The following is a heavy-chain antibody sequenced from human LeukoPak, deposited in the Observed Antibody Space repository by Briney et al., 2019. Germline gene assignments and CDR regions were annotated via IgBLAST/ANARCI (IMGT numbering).Heavy chain of an antibody. CDR3: ARERPYDILTGYYANDY. CDR1: GFTFDDYA. CDR2: ISWNSGSI. V-gene: IGHV3-9*01. Sequence: GGSLRLSCAASGFTFDDYAMHWVRQAPGKGLEWVSGISWNSGSIGYADSVKGRFTISRDNAKNSLYLQMNSLRAEDTAVYYCARERPYDILTGYYANDYWGQGTLVTVSS. D-gene: IGHD3-9*01. J-gene: IGHJ4*02.